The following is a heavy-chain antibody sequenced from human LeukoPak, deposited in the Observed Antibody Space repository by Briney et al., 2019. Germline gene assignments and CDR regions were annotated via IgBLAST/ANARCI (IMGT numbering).Heavy chain of an antibody. J-gene: IGHJ5*02. D-gene: IGHD6-13*01. V-gene: IGHV4-39*07. CDR3: ARRSPLAAAINWFDP. Sequence: PSETLSLTCTVSGGSISSSSYYWGWIRQPPGKGLEWIGSIYYSGSTYYNPSLKSRVTISVDTSKNQFSLKLSSVTAADTAVYYCARRSPLAAAINWFDPWGQGTLVTVSS. CDR1: GGSISSSSYY. CDR2: IYYSGST.